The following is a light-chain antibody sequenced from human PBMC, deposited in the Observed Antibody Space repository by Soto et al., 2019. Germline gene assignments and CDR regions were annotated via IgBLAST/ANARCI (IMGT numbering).Light chain of an antibody. CDR2: SAS. CDR3: QQYDNWPHT. CDR1: QNLSRN. Sequence: EMVMTQSPATLSVSPGERATLSCRASQNLSRNLAWYQQQPGQAPRLLIYSASTRATGIPARFSGSGSGTDFTLTISSLQSEDFAGYYCQQYDNWPHTFGQGTKLEIK. V-gene: IGKV3-15*01. J-gene: IGKJ2*01.